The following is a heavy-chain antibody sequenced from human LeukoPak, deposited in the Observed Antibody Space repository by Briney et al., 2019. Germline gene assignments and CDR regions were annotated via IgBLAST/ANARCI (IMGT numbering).Heavy chain of an antibody. V-gene: IGHV3-48*03. D-gene: IGHD3-16*01. CDR3: ARGYGGY. CDR1: GFTFSSYE. J-gene: IGHJ4*02. CDR2: ISSSGSFI. Sequence: VGSLRLSCAASGFTFSSYEMNWVRQAPGKGLEWVSYISSSGSFIYYADSVKGRFTISRDNARNSLFLQMNSLRAEDTAVYYCARGYGGYWGQGTLVTVSS.